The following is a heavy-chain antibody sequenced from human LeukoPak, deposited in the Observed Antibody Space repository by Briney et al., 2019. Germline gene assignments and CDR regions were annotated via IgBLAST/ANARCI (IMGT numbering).Heavy chain of an antibody. CDR2: MYYSGAT. Sequence: SETLSLTCTVSGSSIISYYWSWIRQPPGKGLEWIGYMYYSGATNYNPSLKSRVTMSVDTSMTHFSLQLSSVTVADTAVYYCARSDVLTAYAMALWGQGTLVIVSS. J-gene: IGHJ4*02. CDR1: GSSIISYY. D-gene: IGHD3-9*01. CDR3: ARSDVLTAYAMAL. V-gene: IGHV4-59*08.